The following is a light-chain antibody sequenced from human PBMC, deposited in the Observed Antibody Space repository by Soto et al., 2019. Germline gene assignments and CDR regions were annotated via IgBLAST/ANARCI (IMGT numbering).Light chain of an antibody. CDR1: SSDVGGYNY. V-gene: IGLV2-14*01. CDR2: DVS. CDR3: GSYTTSNTRQIV. Sequence: QSALTQPASVAGSPGQSITISCTGTSSDVGGYNYVSWYQQHPGKAPKFIIYDVSKRPSGVSNRFSGSKSGSTASLTISGLQAEDEADYYCGSYTTSNTRQIVFGTGTKLTVL. J-gene: IGLJ1*01.